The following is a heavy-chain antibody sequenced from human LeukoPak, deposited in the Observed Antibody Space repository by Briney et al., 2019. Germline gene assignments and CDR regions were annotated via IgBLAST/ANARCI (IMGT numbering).Heavy chain of an antibody. CDR3: ARDVDYYGSGSYHYFDP. J-gene: IGHJ5*02. CDR1: GGSISSAGYY. D-gene: IGHD3-10*01. V-gene: IGHV4-31*03. Sequence: PSETLSLTCTVSGGSISSAGYYWSWIRQHPGKGLEWIANIHYSGTTYLNPSLKSRVTISVDTSKNQFSLKLYSVTAADTAVYYCARDVDYYGSGSYHYFDPWGQGTLVTVSS. CDR2: IHYSGTT.